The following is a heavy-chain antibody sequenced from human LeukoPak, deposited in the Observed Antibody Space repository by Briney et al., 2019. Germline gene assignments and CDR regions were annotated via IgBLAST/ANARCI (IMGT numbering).Heavy chain of an antibody. CDR1: GGSIRSVAVN. J-gene: IGHJ4*02. Sequence: SQTLSLSCTFSGGSIRSVAVNWVWIRQPPGKGLEWIGYIYYSGSTYYNPSLKSRVTISVDTTKNQFSLKLSAVAAAAPAVYYCASSFRDCDYWGQRTLVTVSS. V-gene: IGHV4-30-4*01. CDR2: IYYSGST. CDR3: ASSFRDCDY.